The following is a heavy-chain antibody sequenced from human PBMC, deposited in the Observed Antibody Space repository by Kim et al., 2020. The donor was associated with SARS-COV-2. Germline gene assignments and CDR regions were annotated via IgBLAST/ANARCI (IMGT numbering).Heavy chain of an antibody. Sequence: KGYADSVKGRFTISRENAKDTLYLQMNSLRAEDTAVYYCAREGVLGASDSWGQGTLVTVSS. V-gene: IGHV3-74*01. D-gene: IGHD1-26*01. CDR3: AREGVLGASDS. J-gene: IGHJ5*01. CDR2: K.